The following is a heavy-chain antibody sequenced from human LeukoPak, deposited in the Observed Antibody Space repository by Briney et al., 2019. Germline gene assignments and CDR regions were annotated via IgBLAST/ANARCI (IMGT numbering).Heavy chain of an antibody. D-gene: IGHD4-17*01. J-gene: IGHJ4*02. Sequence: PGGSLRVSCATSGFTFNYYAMTWVRQALGKALEWVSAVSGSGGDTYYADSVKGRFTISRDNSKNTVYLQMNSLRAEDTAVYYCAKDLRFDYGDYGDYFDSWGQGTLVTVSS. CDR3: AKDLRFDYGDYGDYFDS. V-gene: IGHV3-23*01. CDR2: VSGSGGDT. CDR1: GFTFNYYA.